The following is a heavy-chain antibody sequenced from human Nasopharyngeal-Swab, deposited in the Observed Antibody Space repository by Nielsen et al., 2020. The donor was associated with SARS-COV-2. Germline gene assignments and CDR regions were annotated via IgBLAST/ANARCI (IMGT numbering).Heavy chain of an antibody. Sequence: GESLKISCAASGFTFSSYGMHWVRQAPGKGLEWVAVISYDGSNKYYADSVKGRFTISRDNSKNTLYLQMNSLRAEDTAVYYCAREFSSSWYQYYFDYWGQGTLVTVSS. D-gene: IGHD6-13*01. CDR2: ISYDGSNK. V-gene: IGHV3-30*03. CDR1: GFTFSSYG. J-gene: IGHJ4*02. CDR3: AREFSSSWYQYYFDY.